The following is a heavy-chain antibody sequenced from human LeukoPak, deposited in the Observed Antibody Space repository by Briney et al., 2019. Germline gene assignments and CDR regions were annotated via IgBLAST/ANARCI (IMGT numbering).Heavy chain of an antibody. D-gene: IGHD2-2*01. V-gene: IGHV3-23*01. CDR1: GFTFGIYA. Sequence: GGSLRLSCAASGFTFGIYAMSWVRQAPGKGLEWVSGVSGNSGSTYYADSVKGRFTISRDNSKNTLYLQMNSLRAEDTAVYYCAKGRVPVLSIFDYWGQGTLVTVSS. CDR3: AKGRVPVLSIFDY. J-gene: IGHJ4*02. CDR2: VSGNSGST.